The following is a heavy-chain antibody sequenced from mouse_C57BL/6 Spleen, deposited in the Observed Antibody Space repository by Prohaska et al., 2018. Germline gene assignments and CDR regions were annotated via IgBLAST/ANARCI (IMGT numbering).Heavy chain of an antibody. D-gene: IGHD1-1*02. CDR2: INPSSGYT. V-gene: IGHV1-7*01. Sequence: QFQLHQSGAELSTPVASVKLSCKASGYTFTSYLMPLVKPRPGQVLEWIGYINPSSGYTKYNQKFKDKATLTADKCSSTADMRRRSLRYDASAFYDCGNYGGFAYWGQGTLVTVSA. CDR3: GNYGGFAY. J-gene: IGHJ3*01. CDR1: GYTFTSYL.